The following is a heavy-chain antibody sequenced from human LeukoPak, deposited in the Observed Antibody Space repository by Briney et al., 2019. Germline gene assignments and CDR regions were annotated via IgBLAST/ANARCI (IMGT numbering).Heavy chain of an antibody. CDR2: IYYSGST. D-gene: IGHD6-19*01. V-gene: IGHV4-39*01. Sequence: PSETLSLTCTVSSGSISSSSYYWGWIRQPPGKGLEWIGSIYYSGSTYYNPSLKSRVTISVDTSKNQSSLKLSSVTAADTAVYYCARLPDSSGWDDAFDIWGQGTMVTVSS. CDR3: ARLPDSSGWDDAFDI. J-gene: IGHJ3*02. CDR1: SGSISSSSYY.